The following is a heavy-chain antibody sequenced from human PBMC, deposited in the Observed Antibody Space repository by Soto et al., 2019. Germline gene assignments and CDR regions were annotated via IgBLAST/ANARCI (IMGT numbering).Heavy chain of an antibody. D-gene: IGHD3-9*01. J-gene: IGHJ4*02. CDR3: AHTEIADWYSPLDY. CDR1: GCSLSTTAVG. CDR2: IFWNDDN. V-gene: IGHV2-5*01. Sequence: QITLKESGPTLVKPTQTLTLTCSFSGCSLSTTAVGVGWIRQPPGKALEWLALIFWNDDNHFSPSLKSRLTITKDTAKNQVVLTMTNMDPVDTATYYCAHTEIADWYSPLDYWGQGILVTVSS.